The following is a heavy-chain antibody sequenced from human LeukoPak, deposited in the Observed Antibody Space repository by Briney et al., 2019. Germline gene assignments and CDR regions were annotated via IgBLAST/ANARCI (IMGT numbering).Heavy chain of an antibody. CDR2: IYYSGST. CDR3: ARDVSGREEIDY. V-gene: IGHV4-39*07. Sequence: PSETLSLTCTVSGGSISSSSHYWGWIRQPPGKGLEWIGNIYYSGSTSYNPSLKSRVTISLDTSKNQFSLKLSSVTAADTAVYYCARDVSGREEIDYWGQGPLVTVSS. D-gene: IGHD1-26*01. CDR1: GGSISSSSHY. J-gene: IGHJ4*02.